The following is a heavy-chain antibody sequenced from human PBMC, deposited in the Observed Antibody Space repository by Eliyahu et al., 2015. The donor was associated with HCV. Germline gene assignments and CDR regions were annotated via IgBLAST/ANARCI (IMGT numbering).Heavy chain of an antibody. Sequence: EVQLVESGGGLVQPGRSLRLSCSASGFTFDDYAMHWGRQAPGKGLGGVSGISWNTGSIGYADSVKGRFTVSRDNAKNSLYLQMNSLRAEDTALYYCAKAPWSTVTGYFDYWGQGTLVTVSS. V-gene: IGHV3-9*01. J-gene: IGHJ4*02. D-gene: IGHD4-17*01. CDR2: ISWNTGSI. CDR1: GFTFDDYA. CDR3: AKAPWSTVTGYFDY.